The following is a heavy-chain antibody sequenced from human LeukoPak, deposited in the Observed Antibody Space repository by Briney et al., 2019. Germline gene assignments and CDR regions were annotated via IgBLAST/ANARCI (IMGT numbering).Heavy chain of an antibody. CDR3: ARDSPVTPIYYYGLVV. CDR2: IYYTGTT. CDR1: GGSISSGDYY. D-gene: IGHD4-17*01. J-gene: IGHJ6*04. V-gene: IGHV4-30-4*01. Sequence: SETLSLTCTVSGGSISSGDYYWSWIRQAPGKVLEWIGDIYYTGTTYYNPSLKSRVSMSVDRSKSQFSLRLSSVAAADTAVYYCARDSPVTPIYYYGLVVWREGTTVTVPS.